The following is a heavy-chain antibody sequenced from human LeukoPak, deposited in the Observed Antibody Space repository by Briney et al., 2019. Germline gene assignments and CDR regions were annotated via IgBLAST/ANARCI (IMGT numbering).Heavy chain of an antibody. Sequence: PGGSLRLSCAASGFTFNNYAMSWVRQAPGKGLEWVSAISDNGGDTKYAESVKGRFTISRDNSRNRLYLQVNSLRVEDTAIYYCGRDWKLDYWGQGILVTVSS. V-gene: IGHV3-23*01. J-gene: IGHJ4*02. CDR3: GRDWKLDY. CDR1: GFTFNNYA. CDR2: ISDNGGDT. D-gene: IGHD1-1*01.